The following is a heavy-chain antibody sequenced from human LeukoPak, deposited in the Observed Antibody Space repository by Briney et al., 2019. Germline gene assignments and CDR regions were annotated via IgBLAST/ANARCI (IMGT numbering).Heavy chain of an antibody. Sequence: ASVKVSCKASGYTFTSYGISWVRQAPGQGLEWMGWINPNSGGTNSAQKFQGRVTMTRDTSISTAYMELSRLRSDDTAVYYCARPRTWGPQRADAFDIWGQGTMITVSS. CDR1: GYTFTSYG. CDR2: INPNSGGT. V-gene: IGHV1-2*02. CDR3: ARPRTWGPQRADAFDI. D-gene: IGHD7-27*01. J-gene: IGHJ3*02.